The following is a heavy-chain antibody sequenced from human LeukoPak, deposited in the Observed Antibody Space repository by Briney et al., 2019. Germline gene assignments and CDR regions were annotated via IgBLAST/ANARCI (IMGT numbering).Heavy chain of an antibody. CDR1: GFTFSSYG. J-gene: IGHJ4*02. CDR2: IWYDGSNK. V-gene: IGHV3-33*01. Sequence: GRSLRLSCAASGFTFSSYGMHWVRQAPGKGLEWVVVIWYDGSNKYYADSVKGRFTISRDNSKNTLYLRMNSLRAEDTAVYYCARDWKGCECLDYWGQGTLVTVSS. D-gene: IGHD5/OR15-5a*01. CDR3: ARDWKGCECLDY.